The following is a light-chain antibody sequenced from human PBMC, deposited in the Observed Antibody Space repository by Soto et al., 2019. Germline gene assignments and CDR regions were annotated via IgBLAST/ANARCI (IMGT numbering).Light chain of an antibody. CDR2: PAS. CDR1: QSIRNY. Sequence: DIQMTQSPSSLSASLLDRVTITCRSSQSIRNYFNWYQQQPGKAPKLLIFPASSLQSGVPPRFSGVGSGTDFTLTISSLQPEDIATYHCQQSYSTPLTFGGGTKVDIK. CDR3: QQSYSTPLT. V-gene: IGKV1-39*01. J-gene: IGKJ4*01.